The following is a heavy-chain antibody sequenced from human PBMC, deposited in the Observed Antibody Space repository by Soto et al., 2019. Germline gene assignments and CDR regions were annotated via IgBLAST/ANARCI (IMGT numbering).Heavy chain of an antibody. D-gene: IGHD5-12*01. V-gene: IGHV4-31*03. J-gene: IGHJ4*02. CDR3: ARVGNGYNVY. CDR1: GGSISSGGYY. CDR2: IYYSGST. Sequence: QVQLQESGPGLVKPSQTLSLTCTVSGGSISSGGYYWSWIRQHPGKGLEWIGYIYYSGSTYYNPSLKSRVXVXXDTSKNQFSLKLSSVTAADTAVYYCARVGNGYNVYWGQGSLVTVSS.